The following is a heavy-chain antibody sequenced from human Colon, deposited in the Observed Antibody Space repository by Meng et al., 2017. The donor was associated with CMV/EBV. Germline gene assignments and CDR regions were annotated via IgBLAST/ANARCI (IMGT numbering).Heavy chain of an antibody. CDR1: YSFTSYW. CDR2: IYPGDSDT. D-gene: IGHD2-2*01. CDR3: ARHHCSSTSCSIYNWFDP. V-gene: IGHV5-51*01. J-gene: IGHJ5*02. Sequence: YSFTSYWIGWVRQLPGKGLEWMGIIYPGDSDTRYSPSFQGQVTISADKSISTAYLQWSSLKASDTAMYYCARHHCSSTSCSIYNWFDPWGQGTLVTVSS.